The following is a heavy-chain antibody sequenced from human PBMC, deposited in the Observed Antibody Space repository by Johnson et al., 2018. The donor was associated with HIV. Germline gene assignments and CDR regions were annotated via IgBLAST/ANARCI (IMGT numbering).Heavy chain of an antibody. CDR3: ARDLTYYNFWSGSWGDAFDI. CDR1: GFTFSSYA. V-gene: IGHV3-23*04. D-gene: IGHD3-3*01. J-gene: IGHJ3*02. Sequence: VQLVESGGGLVQPGGSLRLSCAASGFTFSSYAMSWVRQAPGKGLEWVSAISGSGGSTYYADSVKGRFTISRDNSKNTLYLQMNSLRAEDTAIYYCARDLTYYNFWSGSWGDAFDIWGQGTMVTVSS. CDR2: ISGSGGST.